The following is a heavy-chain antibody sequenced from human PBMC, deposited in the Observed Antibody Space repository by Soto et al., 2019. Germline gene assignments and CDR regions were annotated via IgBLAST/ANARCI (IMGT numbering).Heavy chain of an antibody. CDR3: AKDRLESSSGYYSGGFDY. V-gene: IGHV3-30*18. J-gene: IGHJ4*02. Sequence: GGSLRLSCAASGFTFSSYGMHWVRQAPGKGLEWVAVISYDGSNKYYADSVKGRFTISRDNSKNTLYLQMNSLRAEDTAVYYCAKDRLESSSGYYSGGFDYWGQGTLVTVYS. CDR2: ISYDGSNK. D-gene: IGHD3-22*01. CDR1: GFTFSSYG.